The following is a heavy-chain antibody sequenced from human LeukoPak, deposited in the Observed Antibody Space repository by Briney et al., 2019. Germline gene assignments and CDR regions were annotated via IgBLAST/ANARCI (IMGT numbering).Heavy chain of an antibody. D-gene: IGHD1-26*01. V-gene: IGHV4-39*07. CDR3: ARRPVGTTIIDY. CDR1: GGSISSSSYY. CDR2: INHSGST. Sequence: SETLSLTCTVSGGSISSSSYYWSWIRQPPGKGLEWIGEINHSGSTNYNPSLKSRVTISVDTSKNQFSLKLSSVTAADTAVYYCARRPVGTTIIDYWGQGTLVTVSS. J-gene: IGHJ4*02.